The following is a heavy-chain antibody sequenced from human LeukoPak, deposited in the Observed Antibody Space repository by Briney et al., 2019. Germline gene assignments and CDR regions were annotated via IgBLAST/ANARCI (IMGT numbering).Heavy chain of an antibody. CDR3: ARVRDTWIQLWPRPDAFDY. CDR1: GYTFTSYG. V-gene: IGHV1-18*01. J-gene: IGHJ4*02. D-gene: IGHD5-18*01. Sequence: GASVKVSCKASGYTFTSYGISWVRQAPGQGLEWMGWISAYNGNTNYAQKLQGRVTTTTDTSTSTAYMELRSLRSDDTAVYYCARVRDTWIQLWPRPDAFDYWGQGTLVTVSS. CDR2: ISAYNGNT.